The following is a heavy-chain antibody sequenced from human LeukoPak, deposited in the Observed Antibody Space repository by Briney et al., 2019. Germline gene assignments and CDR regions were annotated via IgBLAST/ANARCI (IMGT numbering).Heavy chain of an antibody. V-gene: IGHV1-8*01. D-gene: IGHD5-24*01. CDR1: GYTFTSYD. CDR2: MNPNSGNT. J-gene: IGHJ4*02. CDR3: AGYSLSRDGYNF. Sequence: GASVKVSCKASGYTFTSYDINWVRQATGQGLEWMGWMNPNSGNTGYAQKFQGRVTMTRNTSIGTAYMELSSLRSEDTAVYYCAGYSLSRDGYNFWGQGTLVTVSS.